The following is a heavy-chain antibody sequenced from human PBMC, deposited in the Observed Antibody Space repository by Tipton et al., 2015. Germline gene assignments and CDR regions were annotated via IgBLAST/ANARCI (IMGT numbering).Heavy chain of an antibody. J-gene: IGHJ6*02. Sequence: TLSLTCTVSGGSFSDYYWSWIRQSPGEGLEWIGYIYYSGSTNYNPSLRSRVAMSMDTPKNQFSLTLNSVAAADTAVYYCARDLEHGMDVWGHGTTVTVSS. CDR1: GGSFSDYY. V-gene: IGHV4-59*01. CDR3: ARDLEHGMDV. CDR2: IYYSGST. D-gene: IGHD5-24*01.